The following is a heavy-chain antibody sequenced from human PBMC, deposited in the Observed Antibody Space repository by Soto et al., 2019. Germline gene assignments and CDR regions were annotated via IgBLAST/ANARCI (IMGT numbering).Heavy chain of an antibody. D-gene: IGHD3-3*01. J-gene: IGHJ5*02. CDR1: GGSISSGGYY. Sequence: TLSLTCTVSGGSISSGGYYWSWIRQHPGKGLEWIGYIYYSGSTYYNPSLKSRVTISVDTSKNQFSLKLSSVTAADTDVYYCASPRSITICGGVTSNWCGRWGKGTLVTVAS. CDR3: ASPRSITICGGVTSNWCGR. CDR2: IYYSGST. V-gene: IGHV4-31*03.